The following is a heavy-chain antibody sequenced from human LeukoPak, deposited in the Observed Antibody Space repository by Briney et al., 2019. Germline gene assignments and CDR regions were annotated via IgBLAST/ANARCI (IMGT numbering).Heavy chain of an antibody. CDR3: ARGSGSYYTIISYFDY. D-gene: IGHD3-10*01. CDR2: ISGSGGST. Sequence: GGSLRLSCAASGFTFSSYAMSWVRQAPGKGLEWVSAISGSGGSTYYADSVKGRFTISRDNAKNSLYLQMNSLRAEDTAVYYCARGSGSYYTIISYFDYWGQGTLVTVSS. J-gene: IGHJ4*02. V-gene: IGHV3-23*01. CDR1: GFTFSSYA.